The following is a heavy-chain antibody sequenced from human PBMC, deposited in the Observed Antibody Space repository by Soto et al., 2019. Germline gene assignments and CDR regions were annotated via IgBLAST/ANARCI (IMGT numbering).Heavy chain of an antibody. Sequence: QVQLVESGGGVVQPGRSLRLSCAASGFPFNTYGMHWVRQAPGKGLEWVAVIGYDGNNKYYADSVKGRFTISRDNSKNTLHLQMNSLRAEDTAVYYCARGQGGYYNWFDSWGQGTLVSVSP. CDR2: IGYDGNNK. CDR1: GFPFNTYG. J-gene: IGHJ5*01. D-gene: IGHD6-25*01. CDR3: ARGQGGYYNWFDS. V-gene: IGHV3-33*01.